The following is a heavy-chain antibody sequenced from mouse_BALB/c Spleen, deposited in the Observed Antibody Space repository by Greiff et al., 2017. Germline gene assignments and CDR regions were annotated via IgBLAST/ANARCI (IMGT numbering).Heavy chain of an antibody. D-gene: IGHD1-1*01. Sequence: EVQLQQSGAELVKPGASVKLSCTASGFNIKDTYMHWVKQRPEQGLEWIGRIDPANGNTKYDPKFQGKATITADTSSNTAYLQLSSLTSEDTAVYYCAISSPFAYWGQGTLVTVSA. CDR2: IDPANGNT. J-gene: IGHJ3*01. CDR3: AISSPFAY. CDR1: GFNIKDTY. V-gene: IGHV14-3*02.